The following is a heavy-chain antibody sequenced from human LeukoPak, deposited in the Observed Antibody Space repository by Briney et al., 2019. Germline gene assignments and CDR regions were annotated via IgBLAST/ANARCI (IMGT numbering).Heavy chain of an antibody. D-gene: IGHD3-3*01. CDR3: ARDQYDTWSRRGNFDS. V-gene: IGHV3-7*03. CDR2: IKLDGSEK. J-gene: IGHJ4*02. CDR1: GFTFGKYW. Sequence: GGSLRLSCVASGFTFGKYWVSWVRQAPGKGLEWVANIKLDGSEKNYVDSVKGRFTISRDNTKNSLYLQMNSLRVEDTAVFYCARDQYDTWSRRGNFDSWGQGTLVIVSS.